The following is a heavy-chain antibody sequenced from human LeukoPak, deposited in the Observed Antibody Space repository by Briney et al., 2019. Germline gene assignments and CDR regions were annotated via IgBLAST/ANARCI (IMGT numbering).Heavy chain of an antibody. CDR1: GGSISSYY. V-gene: IGHV4-59*01. D-gene: IGHD3-22*01. CDR3: ARAGGDSSGYPYYYYYMDV. Sequence: SETLSLTCTVSGGSISSYYWSWIRQPPGKGLEWIGYIYYSGSTNYNPSLKSRVTISVDTSKNQFSLKLSSVTAADTAVYYCARAGGDSSGYPYYYYYMDVWGKGTTVTVSS. J-gene: IGHJ6*03. CDR2: IYYSGST.